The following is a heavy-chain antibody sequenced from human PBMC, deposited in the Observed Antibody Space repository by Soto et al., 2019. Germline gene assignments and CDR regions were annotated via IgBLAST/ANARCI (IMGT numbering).Heavy chain of an antibody. D-gene: IGHD3-10*01. CDR2: ISWNSGSI. CDR1: GFIFKDYA. Sequence: EVQVVESGGGLVQPGRSLRLSCAASGFIFKDYAMHWVRQAPGKGLEWVSGISWNSGSIDYADSVTGPVTISRDNAKNSLCLQMTDLGPEYTALYYCARGLSYGLGSYVLFDVIDTFGQGTRVTVSS. V-gene: IGHV3-9*01. J-gene: IGHJ3*02. CDR3: ARGLSYGLGSYVLFDVIDT.